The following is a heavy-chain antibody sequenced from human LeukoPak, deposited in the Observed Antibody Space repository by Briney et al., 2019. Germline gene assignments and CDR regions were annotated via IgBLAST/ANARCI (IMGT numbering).Heavy chain of an antibody. Sequence: GGSLRLSCATSGFTLSNFWMNWVRQAPGKGLEGVANIEDDGNKKNYVDSVKGRFTISRDNVKNSIYLQMNSLGADDTAVYYCARGRGIALWGQGTLVTVSS. CDR2: IEDDGNKK. J-gene: IGHJ4*02. CDR3: ARGRGIAL. CDR1: GFTLSNFW. D-gene: IGHD6-13*01. V-gene: IGHV3-7*01.